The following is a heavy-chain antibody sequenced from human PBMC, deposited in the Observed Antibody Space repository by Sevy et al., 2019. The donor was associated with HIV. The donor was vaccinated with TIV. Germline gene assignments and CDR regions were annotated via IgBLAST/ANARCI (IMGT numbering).Heavy chain of an antibody. Sequence: SETLSLTCTVSGGSISSFYWSWIRQPPGKGLEWIGYIYYSGTSSYNPSLKSRVTMSVDTSKNQLSLKLSSVTVADTAVYYCARLYYCDYAPNWGQGTLVTVSS. CDR2: IYYSGTS. CDR3: ARLYYCDYAPN. CDR1: GGSISSFY. V-gene: IGHV4-59*08. J-gene: IGHJ4*02. D-gene: IGHD3-22*01.